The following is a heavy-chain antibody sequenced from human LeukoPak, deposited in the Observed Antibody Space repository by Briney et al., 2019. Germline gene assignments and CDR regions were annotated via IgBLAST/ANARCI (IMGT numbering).Heavy chain of an antibody. Sequence: GGSLRLSCAASGFTFSSYSMNWVRQAPGKGLEWVSSISSSSSYIYYADSVKGRFTISRDNAKNSLYLQMNSPRAEDTAVYYCARAYCSGGSCYSGPDYWGQGTLVTVSS. CDR2: ISSSSSYI. D-gene: IGHD2-15*01. CDR1: GFTFSSYS. J-gene: IGHJ4*02. CDR3: ARAYCSGGSCYSGPDY. V-gene: IGHV3-21*01.